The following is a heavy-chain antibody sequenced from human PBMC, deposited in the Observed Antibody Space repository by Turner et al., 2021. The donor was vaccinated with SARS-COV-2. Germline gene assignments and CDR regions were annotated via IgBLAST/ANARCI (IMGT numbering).Heavy chain of an antibody. V-gene: IGHV3-53*01. CDR2: IYSGGST. J-gene: IGHJ6*02. CDR1: GFTVSSNY. D-gene: IGHD3-3*01. Sequence: EVQLAESGGGLIQPGWSLRLSCAASGFTVSSNYMSWVRQAPVKGLEWVSVIYSGGSTYYAGSVKGRFTISRDNSKNTLYLQMNSLRAEDTAVYYCARDLMEVGGMDVWGQGTTVTVSS. CDR3: ARDLMEVGGMDV.